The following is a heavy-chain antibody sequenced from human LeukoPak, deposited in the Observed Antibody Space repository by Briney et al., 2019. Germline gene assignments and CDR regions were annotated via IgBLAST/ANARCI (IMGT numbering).Heavy chain of an antibody. V-gene: IGHV1-8*01. D-gene: IGHD5-24*01. CDR3: ARDSDLFGDGYNTDGFDY. CDR1: GYTFTSYD. CDR2: MNPNSGNT. Sequence: ASVKVSCKASGYTFTSYDINWVRQATGQGLEWMGWMNPNSGNTGYAQKFQGRVTMTRNTSISTAYMELSSLRSEDTAVYYCARDSDLFGDGYNTDGFDYWGQGTLVTVSS. J-gene: IGHJ4*02.